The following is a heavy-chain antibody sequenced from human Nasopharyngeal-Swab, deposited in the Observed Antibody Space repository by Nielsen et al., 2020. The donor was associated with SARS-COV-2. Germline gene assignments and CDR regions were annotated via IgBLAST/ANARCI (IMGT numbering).Heavy chain of an antibody. CDR1: GGPFSRHG. D-gene: IGHD5/OR15-5a*01. Sequence: SVKVSCKASGGPFSRHGISWVRQAPGQGLEWMGGIIPIFGTANYAQKFQGRVTITADESTSTVYMELSSLRSEDTAIYYCARGTVDIVSTVRPYTYWGQGTLVTVSS. J-gene: IGHJ4*02. CDR2: IIPIFGTA. CDR3: ARGTVDIVSTVRPYTY. V-gene: IGHV1-69*13.